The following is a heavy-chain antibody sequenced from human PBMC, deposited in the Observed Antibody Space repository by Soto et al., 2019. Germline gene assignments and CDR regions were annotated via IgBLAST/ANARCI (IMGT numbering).Heavy chain of an antibody. CDR3: VKDAPGSGWPSDY. D-gene: IGHD3-22*01. V-gene: IGHV3-23*01. J-gene: IGHJ4*02. CDR1: GFAFTSYA. Sequence: GGSLRLSCAASGFAFTSYAMSWVRRAPGKGLAWVSTVSNSGGTTYHADSVKGRFTISRDNSKNTLYLQMTSLRAEDAAVYYCVKDAPGSGWPSDYWGQGTLVTV. CDR2: VSNSGGTT.